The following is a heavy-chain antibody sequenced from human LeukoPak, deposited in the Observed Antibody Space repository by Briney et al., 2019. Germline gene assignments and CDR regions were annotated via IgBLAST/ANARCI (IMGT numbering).Heavy chain of an antibody. CDR2: ISNSGGTT. V-gene: IGHV3-23*01. J-gene: IGHJ4*02. CDR3: ARGLSSGWNLKGSDY. D-gene: IGHD6-19*01. Sequence: PGGSLRLSCAASGFTFSSYAMTWVRQAPGKGLEWGSSISNSGGTTYYADSVKGRFTISRDNSRDNSKNTVYLQMNSLSAEDTAVYYCARGLSSGWNLKGSDYWGQGTLVTVSS. CDR1: GFTFSSYA.